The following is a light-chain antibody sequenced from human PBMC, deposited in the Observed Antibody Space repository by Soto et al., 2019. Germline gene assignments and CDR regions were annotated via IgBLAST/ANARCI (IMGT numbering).Light chain of an antibody. V-gene: IGKV1-5*03. J-gene: IGKJ1*01. CDR3: QRSYITPWT. CDR2: KAS. CDR1: QSISSW. Sequence: DIQMTQSPSTLSASVGDRVTITCRASQSISSWLAWYQQKPGKAPKLLIYKASSLESGVPSRFSGSGSGTEFTLTISSLQPEDSATYYCQRSYITPWTFGQGTKVEVK.